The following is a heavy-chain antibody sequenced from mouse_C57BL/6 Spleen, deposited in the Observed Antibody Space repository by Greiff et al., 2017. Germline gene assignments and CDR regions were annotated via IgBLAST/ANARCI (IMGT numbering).Heavy chain of an antibody. V-gene: IGHV1-50*01. CDR1: GYTFTSYW. J-gene: IGHJ1*03. Sequence: QVQLQQPGAELVKPGASVKLSCTASGYTFTSYWMQWVKQRPGQGLEWIGEIDPSDSYTNYNQKFKGKATLTVDTSSSTAYMQLSSLTSEDSAGYYCARGYFDVWGTGTTVTVSS. CDR2: IDPSDSYT. CDR3: ARGYFDV.